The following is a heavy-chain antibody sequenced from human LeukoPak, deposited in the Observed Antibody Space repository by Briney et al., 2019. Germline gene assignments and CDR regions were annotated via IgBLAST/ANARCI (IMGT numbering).Heavy chain of an antibody. CDR3: AKVGASSGWFY. CDR2: ISGSGGST. CDR1: GFTFSSYA. V-gene: IGHV3-23*01. J-gene: IGHJ4*02. D-gene: IGHD6-19*01. Sequence: GGSLGLSCAAPGFTFSSYAMSWVRQAPGKGLEWVSAISGSGGSTYYADSVKGRFTISRDNSKNTLYLQMNSLRAEDTAVYYCAKVGASSGWFYWGQGTLVTVSS.